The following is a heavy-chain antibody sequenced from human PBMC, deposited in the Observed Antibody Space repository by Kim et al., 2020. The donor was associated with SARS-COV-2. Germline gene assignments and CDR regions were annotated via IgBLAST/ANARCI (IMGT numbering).Heavy chain of an antibody. Sequence: SETLSLTCTVSGGSISSSSYYWGWIRQPPGKGLEWIGSIYYSGSTYYNPSLKSRVTISVDTSKNQFSLKLSSVTAADTAVYYCARLDTGIAAEMDAFDIWGQGTMVTVSS. CDR1: GGSISSSSYY. V-gene: IGHV4-39*01. D-gene: IGHD6-13*01. CDR3: ARLDTGIAAEMDAFDI. J-gene: IGHJ3*02. CDR2: IYYSGST.